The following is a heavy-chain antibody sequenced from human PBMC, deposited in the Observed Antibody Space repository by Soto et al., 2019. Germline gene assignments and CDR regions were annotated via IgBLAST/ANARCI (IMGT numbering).Heavy chain of an antibody. CDR3: AKDRRGILYSNWFDP. V-gene: IGHV3-23*01. CDR1: GFTFSSYA. J-gene: IGHJ5*02. CDR2: ISGSGGST. Sequence: EVQLLESGGGLVQPGGSLRLSCAASGFTFSSYAMSWVRQAPGKGLEWVSAISGSGGSTYYADAVKGRFTISRDNSKNTLYLQMNSLRAEDTAVYHCAKDRRGILYSNWFDPWGQGTLVTVSS. D-gene: IGHD2-15*01.